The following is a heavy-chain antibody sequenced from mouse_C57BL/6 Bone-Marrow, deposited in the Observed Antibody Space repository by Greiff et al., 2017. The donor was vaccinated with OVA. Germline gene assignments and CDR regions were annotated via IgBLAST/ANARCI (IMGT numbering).Heavy chain of an antibody. Sequence: VQLQQSGAELVRPGASVTLSCKASGYTFTDYEMHWVKQTPVHGLEWVGAIDPETGGTAYTQKFKGKAILTTDKATSTVYMELRSLTSEDTAVYYCTRDCATLVDWGQGTLVTVSA. V-gene: IGHV1-15*01. CDR1: GYTFTDYE. CDR3: TRDCATLVD. D-gene: IGHD1-1*01. CDR2: IDPETGGT. J-gene: IGHJ3*01.